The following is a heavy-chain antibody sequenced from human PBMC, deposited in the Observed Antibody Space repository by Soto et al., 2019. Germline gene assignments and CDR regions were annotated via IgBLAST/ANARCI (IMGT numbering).Heavy chain of an antibody. Sequence: QVQLQESGPGLVKPSQTLSLTCNVSGGSIGSGTSYWTWIRQHPGEGLEWIGHIYFTGATYSNPSLRSRLTMSVDTSKNQFSLKLTSVTAADTATYYCASIPRRGYSYGIDYWGKGTLVTVSS. CDR1: GGSIGSGTSY. J-gene: IGHJ4*02. CDR2: IYFTGAT. D-gene: IGHD2-21*02. V-gene: IGHV4-31*03. CDR3: ASIPRRGYSYGIDY.